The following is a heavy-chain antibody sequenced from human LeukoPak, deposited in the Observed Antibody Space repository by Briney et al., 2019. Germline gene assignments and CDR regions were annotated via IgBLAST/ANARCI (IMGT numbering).Heavy chain of an antibody. CDR1: GFTFSSYA. CDR3: ASRLRSSWIGEIDY. D-gene: IGHD6-13*01. J-gene: IGHJ4*02. CDR2: INHSGST. Sequence: GSLRLSCAASGFTFSSYAMSWVRQPPGKGLEWIGEINHSGSTNYNPSLKNRVTISVDTSKNQFSLKLSSVTAADTAVYYCASRLRSSWIGEIDYWGQGTLVTVSS. V-gene: IGHV4-34*01.